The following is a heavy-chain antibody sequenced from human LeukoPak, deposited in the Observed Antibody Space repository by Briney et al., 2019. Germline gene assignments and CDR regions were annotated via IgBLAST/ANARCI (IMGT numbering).Heavy chain of an antibody. J-gene: IGHJ1*01. CDR2: IYYSGST. CDR3: ARVEVGADDFDYFQH. Sequence: PSETPSLTCTVSGGSISSSNYYWGWIRQPPGKGLEWIGSIYYSGSTYYNPSLKSRVTISVDTSKNQFSLKLSSVTAAGTAVYYCARVEVGADDFDYFQHWGQGTLVTVSS. V-gene: IGHV4-39*07. D-gene: IGHD1-26*01. CDR1: GGSISSSNYY.